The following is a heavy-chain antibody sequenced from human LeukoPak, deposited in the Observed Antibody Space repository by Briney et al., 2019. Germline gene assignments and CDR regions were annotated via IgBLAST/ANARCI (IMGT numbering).Heavy chain of an antibody. J-gene: IGHJ3*02. CDR3: ARGRMVTGGFGI. D-gene: IGHD2-21*02. CDR1: GGSISNYY. V-gene: IGHV4-59*01. CDR2: VFYTGST. Sequence: SSETLSLTCSVSGGSISNYYWNWIRQPPGKGLEWIGYVFYTGSTNYYPSLKSRVTISLDTSKNQFSLKLSSVAAADTAMYYCARGRMVTGGFGIWGQGTMVTVSS.